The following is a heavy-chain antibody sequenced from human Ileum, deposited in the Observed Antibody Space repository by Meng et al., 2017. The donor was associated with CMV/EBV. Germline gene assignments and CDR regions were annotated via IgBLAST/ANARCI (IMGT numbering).Heavy chain of an antibody. J-gene: IGHJ4*02. CDR2: IITGNGTT. V-gene: IGHV1-3*04. Sequence: SCKASGYIFTNYPIHWVRQTPGQGLEWMGWIITGNGTTKYSQRFQHRLTITRDTSANTVYMEVTSLTSEDTATYYCARGAGADHWGQGTLVTVSS. CDR1: GYIFTNYP. CDR3: ARGAGADH. D-gene: IGHD6-25*01.